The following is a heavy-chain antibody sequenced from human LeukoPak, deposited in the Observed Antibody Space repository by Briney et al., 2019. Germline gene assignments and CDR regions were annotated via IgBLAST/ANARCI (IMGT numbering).Heavy chain of an antibody. D-gene: IGHD3-10*01. Sequence: GGSLRLSCAASGFTFSSYAMHWVRQAPGKGLEWVGFIRSKAYGGTTEYAASVKGRFTISRDDSKSIAYLQMNSLKTEDTAVYYCTRDLSYYGSGSYSGYWGQGTLVTVSS. CDR3: TRDLSYYGSGSYSGY. V-gene: IGHV3-49*04. J-gene: IGHJ4*02. CDR2: IRSKAYGGTT. CDR1: GFTFSSYA.